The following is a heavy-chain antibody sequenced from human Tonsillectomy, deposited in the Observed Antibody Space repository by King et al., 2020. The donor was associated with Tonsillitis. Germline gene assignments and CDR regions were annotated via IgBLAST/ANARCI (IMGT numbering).Heavy chain of an antibody. J-gene: IGHJ4*02. V-gene: IGHV3-9*01. CDR1: GFTFDDYA. CDR3: AKGVHDFWSGYPNY. D-gene: IGHD3-3*01. Sequence: QLVQSGGGLVQPGRSLRLSCAASGFTFDDYAMHWVRQAPGKGLEWVSGISWNSGSIGYADSVKGRFTISRDNAKNSLYLQMNSLRAEDTALYYCAKGVHDFWSGYPNYWGQGTLVTVSS. CDR2: ISWNSGSI.